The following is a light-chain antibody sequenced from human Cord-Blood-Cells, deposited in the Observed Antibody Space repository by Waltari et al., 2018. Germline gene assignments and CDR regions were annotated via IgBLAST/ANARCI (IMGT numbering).Light chain of an antibody. CDR2: GAS. CDR3: QHET. CDR1: QSVSSSY. V-gene: IGKV3-20*01. J-gene: IGKJ1*01. Sequence: EIVLTQSPGTLSLSPGERATLSCRASQSVSSSYLAWYQQKPGQAPRLLIYGASSRATGIPDRFSGGGSGTDFTLTISRLEPEDFAVYYCQHETFGQGTKVEIK.